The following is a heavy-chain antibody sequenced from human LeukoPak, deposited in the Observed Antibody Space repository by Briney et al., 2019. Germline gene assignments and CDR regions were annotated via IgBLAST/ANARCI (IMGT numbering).Heavy chain of an antibody. CDR2: IKQDGSEK. Sequence: PGGSLRLSCAASGFTFSSYWMSWVRQAPGKGLEWVANIKQDGSEKYYVDSVKGRFTISRDNAKNSLYLQMNSLRAEDTAVYYCARLGMITFGGVIVTYYMDVWGKGTTVTVSS. CDR3: ARLGMITFGGVIVTYYMDV. J-gene: IGHJ6*03. D-gene: IGHD3-16*02. V-gene: IGHV3-7*01. CDR1: GFTFSSYW.